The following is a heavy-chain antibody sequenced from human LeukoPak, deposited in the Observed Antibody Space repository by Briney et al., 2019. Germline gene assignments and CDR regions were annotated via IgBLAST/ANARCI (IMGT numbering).Heavy chain of an antibody. D-gene: IGHD5-24*01. V-gene: IGHV5-51*01. CDR3: AKVVELATLTGDSYTYSYHMDV. CDR1: GYSFSTYW. J-gene: IGHJ6*03. Sequence: GESLKISCKGSGYSFSTYWIGWVRQMPGKGLEWMGFIYPGDSDTRYSPSFQGQVTISADKYISSAYLQWSGLKASDTAMYYCAKVVELATLTGDSYTYSYHMDVWGKGTAVTVSS. CDR2: IYPGDSDT.